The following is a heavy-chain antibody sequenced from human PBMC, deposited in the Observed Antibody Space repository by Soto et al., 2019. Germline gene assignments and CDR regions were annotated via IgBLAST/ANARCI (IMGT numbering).Heavy chain of an antibody. CDR1: GGSFSGYY. Sequence: QVQLQQWGAGLLKPSETLSLTCAVYGGSFSGYYWSWIRQPPGKGLEWIGEINHSGSTNYNPSLKSRVTISVDTSKNQFSLMLSSVTAAVTAVYYCARGPNLWWLREGWFDPWGQGTLVTVSS. J-gene: IGHJ5*02. CDR2: INHSGST. CDR3: ARGPNLWWLREGWFDP. D-gene: IGHD5-12*01. V-gene: IGHV4-34*01.